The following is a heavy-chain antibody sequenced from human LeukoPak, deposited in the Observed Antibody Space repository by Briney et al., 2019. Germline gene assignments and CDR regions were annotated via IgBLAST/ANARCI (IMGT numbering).Heavy chain of an antibody. CDR1: GFTFSSYS. V-gene: IGHV3-21*01. Sequence: PGGSLMLSCAASGFTFSSYSMNWVRQAPGKGLEWVSSISSSSSYLYYADSVNVRFTISRDNAKNSLYLQMNSLSAEDTAVYYSARDPHYPLYYYDSSGPLDYWGQGTLVTVSS. D-gene: IGHD3-22*01. CDR2: ISSSSSYL. CDR3: ARDPHYPLYYYDSSGPLDY. J-gene: IGHJ4*02.